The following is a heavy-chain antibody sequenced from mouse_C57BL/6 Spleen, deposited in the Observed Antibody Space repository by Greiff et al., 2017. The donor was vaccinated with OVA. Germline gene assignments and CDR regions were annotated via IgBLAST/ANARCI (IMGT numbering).Heavy chain of an antibody. CDR3: ARDAPSRAWFAY. CDR2: SRNKANDYTT. V-gene: IGHV7-1*01. CDR1: GFTFSDFY. Sequence: EVKLVESGGGLVQSGRSLRLSCATSGFTFSDFYMEWVRQAPGKGLEWIAASRNKANDYTTEYSASVKGRFIVSRDTSQSILYLQMNALRAEDTAIYYGARDAPSRAWFAYWGQGTLVTVSA. D-gene: IGHD3-3*01. J-gene: IGHJ3*01.